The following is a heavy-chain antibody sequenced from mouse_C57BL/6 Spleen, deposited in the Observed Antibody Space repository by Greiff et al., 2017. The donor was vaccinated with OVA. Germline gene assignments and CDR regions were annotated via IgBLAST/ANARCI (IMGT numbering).Heavy chain of an antibody. V-gene: IGHV3-6*01. CDR3: ARGDYGSRVY. CDR1: GYSITSGYY. Sequence: EVKLQESGPGLVKPSQSLSLTCSVTGYSITSGYYWNWIRQFPGNKLEWMGYISYDGSNNYNPSLKNRISITRDTSKNQFFLKLNSVTTEDTATYYCARGDYGSRVYWGQGTTLTVSS. J-gene: IGHJ2*01. CDR2: ISYDGSN. D-gene: IGHD1-1*01.